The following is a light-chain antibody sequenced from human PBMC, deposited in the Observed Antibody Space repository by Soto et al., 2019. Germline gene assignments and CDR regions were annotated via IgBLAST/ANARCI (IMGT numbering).Light chain of an antibody. CDR1: QSVSSW. CDR3: QQYKSDPYT. CDR2: DAS. J-gene: IGKJ2*01. V-gene: IGKV1-5*01. Sequence: DIQMTQSPSTLSASVGDRVTITCRASQSVSSWLAWYQKKPGKAPKIVIYDASSSESGVPSRFSGSGSGTDFTLSISSLQPDDFATYYCQQYKSDPYTFGQGTKLEIK.